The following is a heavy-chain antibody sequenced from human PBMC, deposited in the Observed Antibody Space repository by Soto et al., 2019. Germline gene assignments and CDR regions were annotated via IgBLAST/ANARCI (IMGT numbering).Heavy chain of an antibody. D-gene: IGHD1-1*01. CDR2: IHGDGSTT. Sequence: EVHLVESGGGSVQPGGSLKLSCAGSGFAFSRYWIHWVRQVPGKGLVWVSRIHGDGSTTSYADSVRGRFTISRDNAKDTLYLQMTSLRAEDTALYYGARVGQGRYDVDYWGQGTLVTVSS. V-gene: IGHV3-74*01. CDR3: ARVGQGRYDVDY. CDR1: GFAFSRYW. J-gene: IGHJ4*02.